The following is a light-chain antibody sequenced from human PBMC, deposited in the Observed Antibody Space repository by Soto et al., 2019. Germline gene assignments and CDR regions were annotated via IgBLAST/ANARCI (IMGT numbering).Light chain of an antibody. CDR3: QQFAGSPRT. V-gene: IGKV3-20*01. CDR1: QSVATSQ. J-gene: IGKJ1*01. CDR2: GAS. Sequence: ESVLPQSRGTLSLSPGERATLFLRASQSVATSQLAWYQQKTGQAPSLHIGASARATGIPDRFSGSGSGTDFTLSISRLEPEDFAVYYCQQFAGSPRTFGQGTKVDIK.